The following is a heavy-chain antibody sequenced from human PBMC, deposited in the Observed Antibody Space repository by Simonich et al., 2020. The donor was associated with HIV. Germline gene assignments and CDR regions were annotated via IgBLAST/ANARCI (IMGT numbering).Heavy chain of an antibody. Sequence: QVQLQESGPGLVKPSETLSLTCAVSGYSISSGYYWGWIRQPPGKGLEWIGSIYLSGSTYDNPSLKSRVTSSVDTSKNQFSLKMSSLTAADTAVYYCYGDYGEYYFDHWSQGTLVTVSS. CDR1: GYSISSGYY. CDR2: IYLSGST. D-gene: IGHD4-17*01. V-gene: IGHV4-38-2*01. J-gene: IGHJ4*02. CDR3: YGDYGEYYFDH.